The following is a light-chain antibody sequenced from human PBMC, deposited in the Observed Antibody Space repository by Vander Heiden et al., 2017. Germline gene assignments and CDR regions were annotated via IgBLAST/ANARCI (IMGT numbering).Light chain of an antibody. CDR3: QQYGSSPLYT. CDR2: GAS. CDR1: QSVSSSY. J-gene: IGKJ2*01. V-gene: IGKV3-20*01. Sequence: IVLTHSPGTLSLPPGERATLSCRASQSVSSSYLAGYQQKPGQAPRLLIYGASSRATGIPDRFSGSGSGTDVTLTISRLEPEDVAVYYCQQYGSSPLYTFGQGTKLEIK.